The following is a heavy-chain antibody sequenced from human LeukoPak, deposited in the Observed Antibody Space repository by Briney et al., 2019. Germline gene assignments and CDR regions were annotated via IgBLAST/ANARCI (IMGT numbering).Heavy chain of an antibody. Sequence: PGGSLRLSCVASGFTFSSYGMSWVRQAPGKRLEWVSAISDSSGSTEYADSVKGRFTISRDNSKNTLYLQMNSLRAEDTAVYYCAKSGSIWYYFDYWGQGTLVTASS. V-gene: IGHV3-23*01. CDR1: GFTFSSYG. CDR3: AKSGSIWYYFDY. CDR2: ISDSSGST. D-gene: IGHD6-13*01. J-gene: IGHJ4*02.